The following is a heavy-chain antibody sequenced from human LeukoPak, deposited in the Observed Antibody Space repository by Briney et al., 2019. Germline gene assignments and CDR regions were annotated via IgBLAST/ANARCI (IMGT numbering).Heavy chain of an antibody. J-gene: IGHJ4*02. D-gene: IGHD5-18*01. CDR2: INPSGGST. V-gene: IGHV1-46*01. CDR1: GYTFTSYY. CDR3: ARDRTNVDAAMVLDY. Sequence: ASVKVSCKASGYTFTSYYMHWVRQAPGQGLEWMGIINPSGGSTSYAQKFQGRVTMTRDMSTTTVYMELSSLRSEDTAVYYCARDRTNVDAAMVLDYWGQGTLVTVSS.